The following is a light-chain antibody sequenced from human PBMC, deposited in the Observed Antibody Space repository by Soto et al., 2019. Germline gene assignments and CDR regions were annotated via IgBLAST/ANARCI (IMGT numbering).Light chain of an antibody. CDR1: SSSIGAGYD. J-gene: IGLJ1*01. V-gene: IGLV1-40*01. CDR3: QSYDSRLTAYV. Sequence: QSVLTQPPSVSGAPGQRVTISCTGSSSSIGAGYDVHWYHQLPGAAPKLLVSGNNNRPSGVPDRFSASESGTSASLAITGLQTEDEAQYYCQSYDSRLTAYVFGTGTKVTVL. CDR2: GNN.